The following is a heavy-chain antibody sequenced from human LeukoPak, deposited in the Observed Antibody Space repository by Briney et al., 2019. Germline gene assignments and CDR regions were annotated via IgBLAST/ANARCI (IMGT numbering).Heavy chain of an antibody. J-gene: IGHJ6*03. CDR1: GFTFSTYW. Sequence: GGSLRLSCAVSGFTFSTYWMSWVRQAPGKGLEWVANIKQDGSEKSYVDSVKGRFAISRDNAKNSLYLQMNSLRAEDTAVYYCAREGYSSSWYVLPSRDYYYYMDVWGKGTTVTVSS. CDR2: IKQDGSEK. D-gene: IGHD6-13*01. CDR3: AREGYSSSWYVLPSRDYYYYMDV. V-gene: IGHV3-7*01.